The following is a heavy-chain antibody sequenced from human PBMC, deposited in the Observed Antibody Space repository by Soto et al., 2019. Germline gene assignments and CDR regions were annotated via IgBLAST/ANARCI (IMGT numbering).Heavy chain of an antibody. CDR3: ARLRSDYYGMDV. D-gene: IGHD4-17*01. CDR1: GGSISSYY. V-gene: IGHV4-59*01. CDR2: IYYSGST. Sequence: SETLSLTCTVSGGSISSYYWSWIRQPPGKGLEWIGYIYYSGSTNYNPSLKSRVTISVDTSKNQFSLKLSSVTAADTAVYYCARLRSDYYGMDVWGQGTTVTVSS. J-gene: IGHJ6*02.